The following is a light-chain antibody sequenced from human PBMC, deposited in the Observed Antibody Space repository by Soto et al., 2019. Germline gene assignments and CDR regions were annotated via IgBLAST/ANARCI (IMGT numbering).Light chain of an antibody. V-gene: IGKV3-20*01. Sequence: EIVLTQSPGTLSLSPKEGATLSCRASQSISSSYLAWYQHNRGQAPRLLIYGASTRAAGTPDRFSGSGSGTDFTLTISRLEPEDFAVYYCQQYGSSRWTFGQGTKVDIK. J-gene: IGKJ1*01. CDR3: QQYGSSRWT. CDR1: QSISSSY. CDR2: GAS.